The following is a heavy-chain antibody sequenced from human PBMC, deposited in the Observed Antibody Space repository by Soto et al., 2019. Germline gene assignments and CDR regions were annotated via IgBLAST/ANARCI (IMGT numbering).Heavy chain of an antibody. Sequence: TSETLSLTCAVSGGSISSYYWGWIRQPPGKRLEWIGSIFYDGYTLYTPSLKSRVTISVDTSKNQFSLKLTSVAAADTAIYFCARLQAAVPHYWGQGILVTVSS. CDR3: ARLQAAVPHY. CDR1: GGSISSYY. V-gene: IGHV4-39*01. D-gene: IGHD6-13*01. CDR2: IFYDGYT. J-gene: IGHJ4*02.